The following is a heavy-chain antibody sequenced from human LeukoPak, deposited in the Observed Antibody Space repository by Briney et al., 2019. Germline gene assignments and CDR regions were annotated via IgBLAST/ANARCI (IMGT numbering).Heavy chain of an antibody. CDR1: GFTFSSYS. D-gene: IGHD2-21*02. V-gene: IGHV3-21*01. CDR3: ARDGGDPAVDY. CDR2: ISSSSSYM. Sequence: PGGSLRLSCAASGFTFSSYSMNWVRQAPGKGLEWVSSISSSSSYMYYADSVKGRFTISRDNAKNSLYLQMNSLRAEDTAVYYCARDGGDPAVDYWGQGTLVTVSS. J-gene: IGHJ4*02.